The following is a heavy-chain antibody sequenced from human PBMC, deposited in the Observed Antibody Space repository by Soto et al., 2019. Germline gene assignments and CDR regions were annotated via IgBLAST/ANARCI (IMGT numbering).Heavy chain of an antibody. CDR1: GGSFSGYY. V-gene: IGHV4-34*01. Sequence: SETLSLTCAVYGGSFSGYYWSWIRQPPGEGLEWIGEINHSGSTNYNPSLKSRVTISVDTSKNQFSLKLSSVTAADTAVYYCARNPVLGVRSYYYYGMDVWGQGTTVTVSS. CDR2: INHSGST. J-gene: IGHJ6*02. D-gene: IGHD3-10*01. CDR3: ARNPVLGVRSYYYYGMDV.